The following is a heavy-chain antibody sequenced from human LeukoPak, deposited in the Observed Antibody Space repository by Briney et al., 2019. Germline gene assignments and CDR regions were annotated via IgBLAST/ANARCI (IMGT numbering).Heavy chain of an antibody. V-gene: IGHV1-2*02. CDR1: GYTFTDYY. CDR2: ISPRRGGT. CDR3: ARVEALIATRGD. J-gene: IGHJ1*01. D-gene: IGHD1-7*01. Sequence: ASVKVSCKTSGYTFTDYYVHWVRQAPGQGLEWMGWISPRRGGTIYAQKFQGRVTMTNDTSITTAYMELNSLTSDDTAVYYCARVEALIATRGDWGQGTLVTVSS.